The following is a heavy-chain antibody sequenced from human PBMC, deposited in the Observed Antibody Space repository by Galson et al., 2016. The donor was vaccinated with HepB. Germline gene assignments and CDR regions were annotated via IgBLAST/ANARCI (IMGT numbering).Heavy chain of an antibody. D-gene: IGHD4-11*01. CDR2: VRTRAHSYAT. CDR3: TGVDYSRLYAGLDV. J-gene: IGHJ6*02. Sequence: SLRLSCAASGFAFSGSAIHWVRQASGKGLEWVGRVRTRAHSYATRYAASVEGRFTMSRDDSKHTAYLQMNSLKTEDTAVYYCTGVDYSRLYAGLDVWGQGTTVTVSS. CDR1: GFAFSGSA. V-gene: IGHV3-73*01.